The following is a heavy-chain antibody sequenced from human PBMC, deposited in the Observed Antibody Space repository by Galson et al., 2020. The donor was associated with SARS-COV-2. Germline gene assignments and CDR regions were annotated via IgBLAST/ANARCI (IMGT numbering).Heavy chain of an antibody. CDR3: TTDFDYDDSGGHAFDI. CDR2: IKSDVDGETP. D-gene: IGHD3-22*01. CDR1: GFSFNNVW. Sequence: GESLKISCAASGFSFNNVWMNWVRQAPGKGLEWVARIKSDVDGETPDYAAPVQGRFTISRDDLRDTLYLQMNSLKREDTAVYYCTTDFDYDDSGGHAFDIWGRGTLVTVSS. V-gene: IGHV3-15*01. J-gene: IGHJ3*02.